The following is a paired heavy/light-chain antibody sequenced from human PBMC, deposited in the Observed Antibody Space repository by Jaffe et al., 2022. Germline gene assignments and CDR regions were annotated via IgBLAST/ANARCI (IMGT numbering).Heavy chain of an antibody. D-gene: IGHD3-10*01. CDR2: IYQSGST. V-gene: IGHV4-38-2*02. J-gene: IGHJ4*02. Sequence: QVQLQESGPGLVKPSETLSLTCTVSGYSISSGYFWGWIRQTPGKGLEWIGSIYQSGSTYYNPSLKSRVTMSVDTSKNQFSLNLSSVTAADTAVYYCARARDLRGSTDYWGQGTLVTVSS. CDR1: GYSISSGYF. CDR3: ARARDLRGSTDY.
Light chain of an antibody. Sequence: QSALTQPPSASGSPGQSVTISCTGTSSDVGGYKYVSWYQQHPGKAPKLMIFEVSKRPSGVPDRFSGSKSGNTASLTVSGLQAEDEADYYCSSYAGSNNVVFGGGTKVTVL. CDR2: EVS. CDR1: SSDVGGYKY. J-gene: IGLJ2*01. CDR3: SSYAGSNNVV. V-gene: IGLV2-8*01.